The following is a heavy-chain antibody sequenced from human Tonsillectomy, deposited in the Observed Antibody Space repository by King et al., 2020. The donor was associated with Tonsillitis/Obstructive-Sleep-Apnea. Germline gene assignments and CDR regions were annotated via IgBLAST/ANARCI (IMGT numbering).Heavy chain of an antibody. CDR2: ISSSSSYI. V-gene: IGHV3-21*01. CDR1: GFTFSSYS. CDR3: ARGSGDGYNSSDY. J-gene: IGHJ4*02. D-gene: IGHD5-24*01. Sequence: VQLVESGGGLVKPGGSLRLSCAASGFTFSSYSMNWVRQAPGKGLEWVSSISSSSSYIYYADSVKGRFTISRDNAKNSLYLQMNSLRAEDTAVYYCARGSGDGYNSSDYWGQGTLVTVSS.